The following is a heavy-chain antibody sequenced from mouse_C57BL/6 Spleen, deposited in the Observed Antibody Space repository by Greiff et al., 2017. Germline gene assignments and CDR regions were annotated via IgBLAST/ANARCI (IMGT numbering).Heavy chain of an antibody. J-gene: IGHJ4*01. CDR3: ATVVASGDAMDY. CDR1: GFTFTDYY. CDR2: VYPYNGGP. Sequence: VHVKQSGPVLVKPGPSVKISCKASGFTFTDYYMHWVKQSHGKSLEWIGLVYPYNGGPSYNQKFKGKATLTVDTSSSTAYMALNSLTSEDSAVYYCATVVASGDAMDYWGQGTSVTVSS. V-gene: IGHV1-36*01. D-gene: IGHD1-1*01.